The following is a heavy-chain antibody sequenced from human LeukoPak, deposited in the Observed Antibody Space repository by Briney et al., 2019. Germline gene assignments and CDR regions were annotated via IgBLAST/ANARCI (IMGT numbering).Heavy chain of an antibody. Sequence: GGSLRLSCAASGFTFSSYGMSWVRQAPGKGLEWVSAISGSGGSTYYADSVKGRFTISRDNAKNSLYLQMNSLRGEDTAVYYCATGGVHYYDSSADYWGQGTLVTVSS. CDR2: ISGSGGST. V-gene: IGHV3-23*01. J-gene: IGHJ4*02. CDR3: ATGGVHYYDSSADY. CDR1: GFTFSSYG. D-gene: IGHD3-22*01.